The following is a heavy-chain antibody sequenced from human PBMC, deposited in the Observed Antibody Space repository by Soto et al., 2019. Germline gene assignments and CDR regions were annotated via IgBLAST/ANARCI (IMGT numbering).Heavy chain of an antibody. J-gene: IGHJ4*02. CDR2: IGGGGDTT. D-gene: IGHD2-2*01. V-gene: IGHV3-23*01. Sequence: VHLLESGGGLVHPGGSLRLSCAASGFPFGAYAMSWVRQAPGKGLEWVSVIGGGGDTTFYADSVKGRFTISRDNSKSTLYLQIGSLRAEDTAVYFCAKGGSTCYHGDYWGQGTLVTVSS. CDR3: AKGGSTCYHGDY. CDR1: GFPFGAYA.